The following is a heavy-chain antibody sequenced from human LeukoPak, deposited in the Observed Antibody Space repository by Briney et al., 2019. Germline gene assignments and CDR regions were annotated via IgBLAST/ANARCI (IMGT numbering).Heavy chain of an antibody. CDR3: ARDLGIAGGLDS. D-gene: IGHD2-15*01. Sequence: PSETLSLTCAVYGGSFSGYYWSWIRQPPGKGLEWIGEINHSGSTNYNPSLKSRVTISVDTSKNQFSLKLSSVTAADTAVYYCARDLGIAGGLDSWGQGTLVTVSS. CDR1: GGSFSGYY. J-gene: IGHJ5*01. CDR2: INHSGST. V-gene: IGHV4-34*01.